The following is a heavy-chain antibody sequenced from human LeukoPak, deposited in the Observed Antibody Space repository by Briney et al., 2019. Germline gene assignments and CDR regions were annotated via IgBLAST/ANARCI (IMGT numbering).Heavy chain of an antibody. V-gene: IGHV4-39*01. Sequence: PSETLSLTSTVSGASISSSSYCWGRIRQPPGKGLEWIGSIYYSGSTYNNPSLKSRVTISVDTSKNQFSLKLSSVTAADTAVYYCATPYYYDSSGYYGFDYWGQGTLVIVSS. CDR1: GASISSSSYC. J-gene: IGHJ4*02. CDR3: ATPYYYDSSGYYGFDY. CDR2: IYYSGST. D-gene: IGHD3-22*01.